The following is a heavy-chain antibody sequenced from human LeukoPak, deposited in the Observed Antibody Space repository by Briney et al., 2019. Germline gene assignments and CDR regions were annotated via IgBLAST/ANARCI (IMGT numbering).Heavy chain of an antibody. CDR3: TTGRSDILTGYPY. Sequence: GGSLRLSCSASGLTVTNAWMNWVRQAPGEGLDWVGRIASKTDGGTTDYAAPVKGRFSISRDDSKNTLYLQMNSLKTEDTSQYYCTTGRSDILTGYPYWGQGTLVTVSS. V-gene: IGHV3-15*07. CDR2: IASKTDGGTT. D-gene: IGHD3-9*01. J-gene: IGHJ4*02. CDR1: GLTVTNAW.